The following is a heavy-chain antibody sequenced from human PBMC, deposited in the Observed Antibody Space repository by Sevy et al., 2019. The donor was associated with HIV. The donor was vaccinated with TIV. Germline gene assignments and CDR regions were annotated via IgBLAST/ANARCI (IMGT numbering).Heavy chain of an antibody. CDR2: IKQGGSET. CDR1: GFTFGDYW. Sequence: GGSLRLSCAASGFTFGDYWLTWVRQVPGKGLEWVANIKQGGSETYYADSVKGRFSISRDKAKNSLYLQMNSLRAGDMAVYYCARCQPDNYYHDGAVYYGLLFDHWGQGALVTVSS. V-gene: IGHV3-7*01. CDR3: ARCQPDNYYHDGAVYYGLLFDH. D-gene: IGHD3-9*01. J-gene: IGHJ4*02.